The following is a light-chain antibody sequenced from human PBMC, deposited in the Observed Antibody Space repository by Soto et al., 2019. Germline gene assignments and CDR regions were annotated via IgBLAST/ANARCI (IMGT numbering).Light chain of an antibody. CDR3: QQYSNWPPFT. CDR1: QSVSHK. Sequence: EMVMTQSSATMCAAARPRVTLSCRSSQSVSHKLAWYQQKPGQAPRLLIYDTSTRATGIPPTFSGSGSGTEFTLTISSLQSADSAVYYCQQYSNWPPFTFGQGTRLEIK. CDR2: DTS. J-gene: IGKJ5*01. V-gene: IGKV3-15*01.